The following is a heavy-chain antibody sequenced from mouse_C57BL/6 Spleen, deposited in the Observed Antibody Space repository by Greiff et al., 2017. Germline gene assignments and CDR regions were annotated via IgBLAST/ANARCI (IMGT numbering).Heavy chain of an antibody. CDR1: GYTFTSYW. J-gene: IGHJ4*01. CDR3: ARGALHYAMDY. Sequence: QVQLQQPGAELVRPGTSVKLSCKASGYTFTSYWMHWVKQRPGQGLEWIGVIDPSDSYTNYNQKFKGKATLTVDTSSSTAYMQLSSLTSEDSAVYYCARGALHYAMDYWGHGTSVTVSS. CDR2: IDPSDSYT. V-gene: IGHV1-59*01. D-gene: IGHD3-1*01.